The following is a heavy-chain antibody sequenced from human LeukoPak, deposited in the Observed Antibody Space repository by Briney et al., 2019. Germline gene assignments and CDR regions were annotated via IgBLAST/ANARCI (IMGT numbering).Heavy chain of an antibody. CDR1: GFTFSTYW. CDR3: AREDYDDNGWYFDL. Sequence: PGGSLRLSCAASGFTFSTYWMHWVRQAPGQGLVWVSRIKGDGTSTSYADSVKGRFTISRDNAKNTLYLQMNSLSAEDTAVYYCAREDYDDNGWYFDLWGRGTLVTVSS. J-gene: IGHJ2*01. D-gene: IGHD4-17*01. CDR2: IKGDGTST. V-gene: IGHV3-74*01.